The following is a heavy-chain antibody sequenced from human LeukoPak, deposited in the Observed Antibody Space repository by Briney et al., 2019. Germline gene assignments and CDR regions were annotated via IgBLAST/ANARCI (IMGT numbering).Heavy chain of an antibody. J-gene: IGHJ4*02. CDR1: GFTFSSYA. V-gene: IGHV3-23*01. Sequence: PGGSLRLSCAASGFTFSSYAMSWVRQAPGKGLEWVSAISGSGGSTYYADSVKGRFTISRDNSKNTLYLQVNSLRAEDTAVYYCARERQYYYDSSGYPTTDYWGQGTLVTVSS. CDR2: ISGSGGST. D-gene: IGHD3-22*01. CDR3: ARERQYYYDSSGYPTTDY.